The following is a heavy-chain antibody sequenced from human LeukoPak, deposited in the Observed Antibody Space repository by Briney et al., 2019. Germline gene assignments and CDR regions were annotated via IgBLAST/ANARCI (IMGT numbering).Heavy chain of an antibody. CDR1: GYTFTGSY. V-gene: IGHV1-2*02. D-gene: IGHD3-16*02. Sequence: ASVKVSCKASGYTFTGSYMHWVRQAPGQGLEWMGWINPDSGGTNFAQKFQDRVTMTRDTSISTAYMELNSLRSDDTAVYYCAKSHYDYVWGDYRPPFDIWGQGTMVTVSS. CDR3: AKSHYDYVWGDYRPPFDI. J-gene: IGHJ3*02. CDR2: INPDSGGT.